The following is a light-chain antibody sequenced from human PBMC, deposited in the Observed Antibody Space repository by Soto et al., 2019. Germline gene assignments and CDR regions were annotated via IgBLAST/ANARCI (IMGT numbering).Light chain of an antibody. CDR2: AAS. J-gene: IGKJ4*01. Sequence: DIQMTQSPSSLSASVGDRVTITCRASQGISNYLAWYQQKPGKVPKLLIYAASTLQSGVPSRFSGSGSGTDFTLTISSLQPEDVANYYCQKYNSAPQLNFGGGTKVDI. V-gene: IGKV1-27*01. CDR1: QGISNY. CDR3: QKYNSAPQLN.